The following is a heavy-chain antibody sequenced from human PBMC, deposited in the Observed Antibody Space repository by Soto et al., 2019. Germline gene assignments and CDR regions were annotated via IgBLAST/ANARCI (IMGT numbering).Heavy chain of an antibody. Sequence: GESLKISCKGSGYSFTSYWIGWVRQMPGKGLEWMGITYPGDSDTRYSPSFQGQVTISADKSISTAYLQWSSLKASDTAMYYCARLGADCSSTSCPRGGGMDVWGQGTTVTVSS. D-gene: IGHD2-2*01. CDR2: TYPGDSDT. CDR1: GYSFTSYW. V-gene: IGHV5-51*01. CDR3: ARLGADCSSTSCPRGGGMDV. J-gene: IGHJ6*02.